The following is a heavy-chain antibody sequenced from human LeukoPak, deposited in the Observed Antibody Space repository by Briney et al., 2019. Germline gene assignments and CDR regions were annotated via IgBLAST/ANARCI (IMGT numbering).Heavy chain of an antibody. J-gene: IGHJ4*02. Sequence: ETLSLTCAVYGGSFSGYYWSWIRQAPGKGLEWVAGIKSDGSEKYYVDSVKGRFTISRDNAKNSLYLQMNSLRAEDTAVYYCATNNNWRYNYWGQGALVTVSS. D-gene: IGHD1-20*01. CDR1: GGSFSGYY. V-gene: IGHV3-7*01. CDR3: ATNNNWRYNY. CDR2: IKSDGSEK.